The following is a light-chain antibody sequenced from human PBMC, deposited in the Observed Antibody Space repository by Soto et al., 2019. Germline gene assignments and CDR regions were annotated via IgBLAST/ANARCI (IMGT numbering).Light chain of an antibody. CDR3: QQYGSSPFT. V-gene: IGKV3-20*01. CDR1: QSISSTY. J-gene: IGKJ3*01. CDR2: GAS. Sequence: EIVLTQSPGTLSLSPGERATLSCRASQSISSTYFAWYQQKPGQAPRLLIYGASSRATGIPDSFSGSGSETDFTLTISRLEPEDFAVYYCQQYGSSPFTFGPGTKVDIK.